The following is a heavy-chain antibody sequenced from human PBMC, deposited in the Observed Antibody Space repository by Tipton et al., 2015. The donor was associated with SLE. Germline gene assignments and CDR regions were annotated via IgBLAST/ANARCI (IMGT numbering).Heavy chain of an antibody. D-gene: IGHD3-16*02. Sequence: GSLRLSCAASGFTFSSYSMNWVRQAPGKGLEWVSSISSSSSYIYYADSVKGRFTISRDNAKNSLYLQMNSLRAEDTAVYYCARDEGIRLGELSLPGGMDVWGQGTTVTVSS. CDR3: ARDEGIRLGELSLPGGMDV. J-gene: IGHJ6*02. V-gene: IGHV3-21*01. CDR2: ISSSSSYI. CDR1: GFTFSSYS.